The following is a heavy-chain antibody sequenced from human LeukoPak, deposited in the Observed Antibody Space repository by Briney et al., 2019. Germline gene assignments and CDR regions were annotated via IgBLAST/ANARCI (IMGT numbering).Heavy chain of an antibody. D-gene: IGHD4-23*01. CDR1: GFTFSSYE. V-gene: IGHV3-48*03. Sequence: PGGSLRLSCAGSGFTFSSYEMNWVRQAPGKGLEWVSYISSSGRAIYYADSVKGRFTVSRDNAKNSLYLQMNSLRAEDTAVYYCARCPRWAHFDYWGQETLVTVSS. CDR2: ISSSGRAI. J-gene: IGHJ4*02. CDR3: ARCPRWAHFDY.